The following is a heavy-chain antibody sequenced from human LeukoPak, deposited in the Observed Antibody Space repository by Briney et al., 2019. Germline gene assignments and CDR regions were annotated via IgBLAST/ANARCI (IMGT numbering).Heavy chain of an antibody. CDR1: GFTVSSNY. CDR3: AKDLYGDYQSDY. V-gene: IGHV3-53*01. Sequence: PGGSLRLSCAASGFTVSSNYMSWVRQAPGKGLEWVSVIYSGGSTYYADSVKGRFTISRDNSKNTLYLQMNSLRAEDTAVYYCAKDLYGDYQSDYWGQGTLVIVSS. J-gene: IGHJ4*02. CDR2: IYSGGST. D-gene: IGHD4-17*01.